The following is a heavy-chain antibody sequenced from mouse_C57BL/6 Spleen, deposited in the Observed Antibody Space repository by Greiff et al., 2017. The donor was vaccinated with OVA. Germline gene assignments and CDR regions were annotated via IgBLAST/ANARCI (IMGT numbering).Heavy chain of an antibody. V-gene: IGHV2-2*01. Sequence: VKLMESGPGLVQPSQSLSITCTVSGFSLTSYGVHWVRQSPGKGLEWLGVIWSGGSTDYNAAFISRLSISKDNSKSQVFFKMNSLQADDTAIYYCARNPTGTGGAMDYWGQGTSVTVSS. CDR3: ARNPTGTGGAMDY. D-gene: IGHD4-1*01. J-gene: IGHJ4*01. CDR1: GFSLTSYG. CDR2: IWSGGST.